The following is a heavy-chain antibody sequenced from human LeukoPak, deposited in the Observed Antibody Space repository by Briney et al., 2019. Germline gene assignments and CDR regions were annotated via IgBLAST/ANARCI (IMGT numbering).Heavy chain of an antibody. CDR3: VRGTSSGYSAFDY. V-gene: IGHV1-69*05. D-gene: IGHD3-3*01. CDR1: GGTFSSYA. J-gene: IGHJ4*02. Sequence: GASVKVSCKASGGTFSSYAISWVRQAPGQGLEWMGGIIPIFGTANYAQKFQGRVTITTDESTSTAYMELSSLRSEDTAVYYCVRGTSSGYSAFDYWGQGTLVTVSS. CDR2: IIPIFGTA.